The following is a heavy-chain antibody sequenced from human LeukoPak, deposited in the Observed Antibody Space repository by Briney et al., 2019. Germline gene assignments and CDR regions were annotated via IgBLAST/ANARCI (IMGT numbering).Heavy chain of an antibody. J-gene: IGHJ5*02. V-gene: IGHV4-34*01. CDR3: AREKLLWFGLDP. D-gene: IGHD3-10*01. CDR2: INHSGST. Sequence: PSETLSLTCAVYGGSFSGYYWSWIRQPPGKGLEWIGEINHSGSTNYNPSLKSRVTISVDTSKNQFSLKLCSVTAADTAVYYCAREKLLWFGLDPWGQGTLVTVSS. CDR1: GGSFSGYY.